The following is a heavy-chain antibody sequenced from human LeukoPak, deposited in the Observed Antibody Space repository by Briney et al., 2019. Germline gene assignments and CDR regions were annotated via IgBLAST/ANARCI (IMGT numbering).Heavy chain of an antibody. V-gene: IGHV3-53*01. CDR2: IYSGGST. CDR1: GFTVSSNY. CDR3: ARGCSDKKCYIHY. D-gene: IGHD2-15*01. Sequence: GWSLRRSCAGSGFTVSSNYMNWVRQAPGKGVEWVSVIYSGGSTYYADSVKGRFTISRDNSKNTLYLQMNSLRVEDTAVYYCARGCSDKKCYIHYWAQGTLVTVSS. J-gene: IGHJ4*02.